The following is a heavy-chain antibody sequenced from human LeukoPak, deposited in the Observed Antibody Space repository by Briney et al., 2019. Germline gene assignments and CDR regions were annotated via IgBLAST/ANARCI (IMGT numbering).Heavy chain of an antibody. D-gene: IGHD2-2*01. CDR1: GFTFSTYA. Sequence: GGSLRLSCAASGFTFSTYAMHWVRQAPGKGLEYVSAISSNGGNTYYEDSVKGRFTISRDNSKNTLYLQMGSLRAEDMAVYYCARDGGYCSSISCHSDYWGQGTLVTVSS. CDR2: ISSNGGNT. J-gene: IGHJ4*02. V-gene: IGHV3-64*02. CDR3: ARDGGYCSSISCHSDY.